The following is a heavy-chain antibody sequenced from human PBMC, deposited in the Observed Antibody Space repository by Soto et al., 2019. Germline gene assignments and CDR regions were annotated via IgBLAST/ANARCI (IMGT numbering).Heavy chain of an antibody. CDR1: GGSFSGYY. J-gene: IGHJ5*02. V-gene: IGHV4-34*01. Sequence: QVQLQQWGAGLLKPSETLSLTCAVYGGSFSGYYWSWIRQPPGKGLEWIGEINHSGSTNYNPSLKSRVTISVDTSKNQLALKLSSVTAADTAVYYCARRKLAADPARWFDPWCPGTLVTVSS. CDR2: INHSGST. CDR3: ARRKLAADPARWFDP. D-gene: IGHD6-13*01.